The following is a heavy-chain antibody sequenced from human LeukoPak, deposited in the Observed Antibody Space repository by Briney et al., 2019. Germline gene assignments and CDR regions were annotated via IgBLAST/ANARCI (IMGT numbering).Heavy chain of an antibody. CDR2: IYYSGST. CDR3: ARLPYSSGWYSWFDP. D-gene: IGHD6-19*01. CDR1: GGSISSGSYY. Sequence: SETLSLTCTVSGGSISSGSYYWAWIRQPPGKGLEWIGNIYYSGSTYYNPSLKSRVTISVDTSKNQFSLKLSSVTAADTAVYYCARLPYSSGWYSWFDPWGQGTLVTVSS. V-gene: IGHV4-39*01. J-gene: IGHJ5*02.